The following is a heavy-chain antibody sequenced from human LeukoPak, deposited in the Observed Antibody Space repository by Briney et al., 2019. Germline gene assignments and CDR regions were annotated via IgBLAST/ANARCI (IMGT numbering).Heavy chain of an antibody. V-gene: IGHV3-64*04. J-gene: IGHJ4*02. CDR1: GFTFFTYA. Sequence: GGSLRLSCSASGFTFFTYAMHWVRQAPGKGLEYVSAISSNGGSTYYADSVKGRFTISRDNSKNTLYLQMNSLRAEDTAVYYCAKDPENEYYYDSSGPMDLWGQGTLVTVSS. D-gene: IGHD3-22*01. CDR2: ISSNGGST. CDR3: AKDPENEYYYDSSGPMDL.